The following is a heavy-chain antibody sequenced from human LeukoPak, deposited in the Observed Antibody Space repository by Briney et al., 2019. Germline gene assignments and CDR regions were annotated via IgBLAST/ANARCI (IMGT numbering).Heavy chain of an antibody. CDR3: ARGLILRGSDP. CDR2: INHSGST. Sequence: SETLSLTCAVYGGSFSGYYWSWIRQPPGKGLEWIGEINHSGSTNYNPSLKSRVTISVDTSKNQFSLKLSSVTAADTAVYYCARGLILRGSDPWGQGTLVTVSS. CDR1: GGSFSGYY. V-gene: IGHV4-34*01. J-gene: IGHJ5*02. D-gene: IGHD3-10*01.